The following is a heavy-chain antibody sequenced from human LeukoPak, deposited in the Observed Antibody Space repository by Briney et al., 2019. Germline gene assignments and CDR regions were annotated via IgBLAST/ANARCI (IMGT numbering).Heavy chain of an antibody. D-gene: IGHD5-12*01. J-gene: IGHJ3*02. V-gene: IGHV3-21*01. CDR1: GFTFRSYA. CDR2: ISSSSSYI. CDR3: ARAQYSGYEPLDAFDI. Sequence: SGGSLRLSCAASGFTFRSYAMTWVRQAPGKGLEWVSSISSSSSYIYYADSVKGRFTISRDNAKNSLYLQMNSLRAEDTAVYYCARAQYSGYEPLDAFDIWGQGTMVTVSS.